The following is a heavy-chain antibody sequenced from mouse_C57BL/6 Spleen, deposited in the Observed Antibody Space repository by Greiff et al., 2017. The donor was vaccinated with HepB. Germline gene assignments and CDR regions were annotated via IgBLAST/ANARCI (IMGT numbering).Heavy chain of an antibody. CDR3: ARWGYYGSGYAMDY. D-gene: IGHD1-1*01. V-gene: IGHV1-22*01. J-gene: IGHJ4*01. Sequence: EVQLQQSGPELVKPGASVKMSCKASGYTFTDYNMHWVKQSHGKSLEWIGYINPNNGGTSYNQKFKGKATLTVTKSSSTAYMELRSLTSEDSAVYYCARWGYYGSGYAMDYWGQGTSVTVSS. CDR2: INPNNGGT. CDR1: GYTFTDYN.